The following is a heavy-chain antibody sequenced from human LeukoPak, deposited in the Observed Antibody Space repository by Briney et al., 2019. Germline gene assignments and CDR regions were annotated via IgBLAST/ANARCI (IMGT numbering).Heavy chain of an antibody. CDR2: INHSGST. V-gene: IGHV4-34*01. J-gene: IGHJ6*02. D-gene: IGHD3-10*01. CDR3: ARAHDLWFGEFFMPKYYYGMDV. CDR1: GGSFSGYY. Sequence: SETLSLTCAVYGGSFSGYYWSWIRQPPGKGLEWIGEINHSGSTNYNPSLKSRVTISVDTSKNQFSLKLSSVTAADTAVYYCARAHDLWFGEFFMPKYYYGMDVWGQGTTVTVSS.